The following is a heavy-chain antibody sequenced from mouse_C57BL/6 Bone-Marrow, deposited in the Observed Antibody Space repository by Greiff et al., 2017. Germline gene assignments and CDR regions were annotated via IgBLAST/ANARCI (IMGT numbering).Heavy chain of an antibody. J-gene: IGHJ3*01. D-gene: IGHD2-14*01. V-gene: IGHV6-3*01. CDR3: TAYAAY. Sequence: EVKLVESGGGLVQPGGSMKLSCVASGFTFSNYWMNWVRQSPEKGLEWVAQIRLKSDNYATHYAESVKGRFTISRDDSKSSVYLQTNNLSADDSGIYYCTAYAAYWGQGTRVTVSA. CDR2: IRLKSDNYAT. CDR1: GFTFSNYW.